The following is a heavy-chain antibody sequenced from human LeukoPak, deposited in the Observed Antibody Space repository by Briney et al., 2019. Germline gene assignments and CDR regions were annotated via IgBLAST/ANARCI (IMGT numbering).Heavy chain of an antibody. D-gene: IGHD4-17*01. CDR3: ARDNSRLRAYYFDY. CDR2: IKLDGSAT. J-gene: IGHJ4*02. CDR1: GFTFSNFW. Sequence: TGGSLRLSCAASGFTFSNFWMAWVRQVPGKGPEWVADIKLDGSATYYLDSVRGRFTISRDNAMNSLYLQMNSLRAEDTALYYCARDNSRLRAYYFDYWGQGTLVTVSS. V-gene: IGHV3-7*03.